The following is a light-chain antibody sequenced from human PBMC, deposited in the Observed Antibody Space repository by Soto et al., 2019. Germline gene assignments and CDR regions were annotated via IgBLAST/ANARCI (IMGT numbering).Light chain of an antibody. V-gene: IGKV3-15*01. CDR1: QSVSSN. CDR3: QHYNNWPLT. CDR2: GAS. J-gene: IGKJ4*01. Sequence: EIVMTQSPATLSVSPGERATLSCRASQSVSSNLAWYQQKPGQAPRLLIYGASTRATGIPARFSGSGSGTAFTLTITSPQSEDFAVYYCQHYNNWPLTFGGGTKVEIK.